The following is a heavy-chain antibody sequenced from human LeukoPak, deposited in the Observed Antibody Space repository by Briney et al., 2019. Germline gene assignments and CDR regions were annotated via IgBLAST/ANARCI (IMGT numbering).Heavy chain of an antibody. CDR2: IRYDGSNK. J-gene: IGHJ5*02. D-gene: IGHD6-19*01. CDR3: ARISGLAFDP. Sequence: GGSLRLSCAASGFTFSSYGMHWVCQAPGKGLEWVAFIRYDGSNKYYADSVKGRFTTSRDNAKNSLYLQMNSLRAEDTAVYYCARISGLAFDPWGQGTLVTVSS. V-gene: IGHV3-30*02. CDR1: GFTFSSYG.